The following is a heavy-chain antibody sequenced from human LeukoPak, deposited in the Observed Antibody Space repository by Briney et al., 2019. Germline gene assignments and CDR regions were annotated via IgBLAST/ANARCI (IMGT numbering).Heavy chain of an antibody. Sequence: GGSLRLSCVTSGFSFSGYWMGWVRQAPGKGLEWVANIKEDGSEKDYVDSVKGRFTISRDNAKNSLFLQMNSLRAEDTAVYYCAKESSSWYDWYFDLWGRGTLVTVSS. CDR2: IKEDGSEK. D-gene: IGHD6-13*01. CDR1: GFSFSGYW. J-gene: IGHJ2*01. V-gene: IGHV3-7*03. CDR3: AKESSSWYDWYFDL.